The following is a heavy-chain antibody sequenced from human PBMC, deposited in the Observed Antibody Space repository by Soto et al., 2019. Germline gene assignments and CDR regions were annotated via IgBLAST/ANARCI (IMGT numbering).Heavy chain of an antibody. D-gene: IGHD6-13*01. J-gene: IGHJ5*02. Sequence: ASVKVSCKASGYTFTSYGISWVRQAPGQGIEWMGWISAYNGNTNYAQKLQGRVTMTTDTSTSTAYMELRSLRSDDTAVYYCARDPGLSAAADDWFDPWGQGTLVTSPQ. V-gene: IGHV1-18*01. CDR2: ISAYNGNT. CDR1: GYTFTSYG. CDR3: ARDPGLSAAADDWFDP.